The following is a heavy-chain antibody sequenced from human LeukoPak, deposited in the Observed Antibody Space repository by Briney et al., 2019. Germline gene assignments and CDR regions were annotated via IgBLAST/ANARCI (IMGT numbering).Heavy chain of an antibody. V-gene: IGHV3-23*01. Sequence: GGSLRRSCAASGFTFSNYAMSWVRQAPGKGLEWVSTISSSGGNTYYADSVKGRFTISRDNSKNTLYLQMNSLRAEDAAVYYCARIRSGYYHDYWGQGTLVTVSS. CDR2: ISSSGGNT. CDR1: GFTFSNYA. CDR3: ARIRSGYYHDY. J-gene: IGHJ4*02. D-gene: IGHD3-3*01.